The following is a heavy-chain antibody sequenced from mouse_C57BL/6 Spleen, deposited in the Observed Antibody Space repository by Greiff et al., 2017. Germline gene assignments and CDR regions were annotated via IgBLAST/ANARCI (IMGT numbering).Heavy chain of an antibody. J-gene: IGHJ2*01. V-gene: IGHV5-4*01. CDR2: ISDGGSYT. Sequence: EVQGVESGGGLVKPGGSLKLSCAASGFTFSSYAMSWVRQTPEKRLEWVATISDGGSYTYYPDNVKGRFTISRDNAKNNLYLQMSHLKSEDTALYYCAREGLRRGNYFDYWGQGTTLTVSS. D-gene: IGHD2-2*01. CDR3: AREGLRRGNYFDY. CDR1: GFTFSSYA.